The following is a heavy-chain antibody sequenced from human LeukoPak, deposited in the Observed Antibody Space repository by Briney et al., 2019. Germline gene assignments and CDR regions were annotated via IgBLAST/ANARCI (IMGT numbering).Heavy chain of an antibody. CDR1: GYTFTSYY. CDR3: ARDYNSISMILVGPLDY. V-gene: IGHV1-46*01. D-gene: IGHD3-22*01. J-gene: IGHJ4*02. Sequence: ASVKVSCKASGYTFTSYYMHWVRQAPGQGLEWMGIINLSGGSTSYAQKFQGRVTMTRDTSTSTVRMELSSLTSEDTAVYYCARDYNSISMILVGPLDYWGQGTLVTVSS. CDR2: INLSGGST.